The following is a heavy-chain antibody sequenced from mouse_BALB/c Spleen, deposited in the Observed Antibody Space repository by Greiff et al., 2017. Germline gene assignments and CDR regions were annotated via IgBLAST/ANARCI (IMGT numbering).Heavy chain of an antibody. CDR2: ISSGSSTI. CDR3: ARAQYYYGSSYEDWFAY. V-gene: IGHV5-17*02. CDR1: GFTFSSFG. D-gene: IGHD1-1*01. J-gene: IGHJ3*01. Sequence: DVKLQESGGGLVQPGGSRKLSCAASGFTFSSFGMHWVRQAPEKGLEWVAYISSGSSTIYYADTVKGRFTISRDNPKNTLFLQMTSLRSEDTAMYYCARAQYYYGSSYEDWFAYWGQGTLVTVSA.